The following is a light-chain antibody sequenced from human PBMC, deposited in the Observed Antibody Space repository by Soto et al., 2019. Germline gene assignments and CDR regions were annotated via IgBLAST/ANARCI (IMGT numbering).Light chain of an antibody. Sequence: EIVWTQSPGTLYVSPGERVTLSCTASQSVSSNYLAWYQQRPGQAPRLLIFGASYRATGIPDRFSGSGSGTDFTLTISRLEPEDFAVYYCQQYSSSPPEFTFGPGTKVDSK. CDR3: QQYSSSPPEFT. CDR2: GAS. CDR1: QSVSSNY. J-gene: IGKJ3*01. V-gene: IGKV3-20*01.